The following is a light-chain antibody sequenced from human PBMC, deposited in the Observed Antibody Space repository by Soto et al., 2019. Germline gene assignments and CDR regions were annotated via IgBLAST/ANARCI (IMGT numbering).Light chain of an antibody. CDR3: QQSYSTLMYT. V-gene: IGKV1-39*01. J-gene: IGKJ2*01. Sequence: DIQMTQSPSSLSASVGDRVTITCRASQSISTYLNWYQQKPGKAPKFLISAASSLQSGVPSRFSGSGSGTEFTLTISSLQPEDFATYYCQQSYSTLMYTFGQGTNLEIK. CDR1: QSISTY. CDR2: AAS.